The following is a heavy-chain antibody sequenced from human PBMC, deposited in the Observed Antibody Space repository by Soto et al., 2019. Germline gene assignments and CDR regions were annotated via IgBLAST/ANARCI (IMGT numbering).Heavy chain of an antibody. D-gene: IGHD2-15*01. CDR2: IDWDDDK. CDR3: ARIADCSGGSCYFDAFDI. CDR1: GFSLSTSGMR. J-gene: IGHJ3*02. V-gene: IGHV2-70*04. Sequence: GSGPTLVNPTQTLTLTCTFSGFSLSTSGMRVSWIRQPPGKALEWLARIDWDDDKFYSTSLKTRLTISKDTSKNQVVLTMTNMDPVDTATYYCARIADCSGGSCYFDAFDIWGQGTMVTVSS.